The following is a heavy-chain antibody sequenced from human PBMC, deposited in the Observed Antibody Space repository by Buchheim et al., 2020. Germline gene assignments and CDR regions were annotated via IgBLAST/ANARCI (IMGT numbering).Heavy chain of an antibody. CDR1: GFTFSSHW. D-gene: IGHD3-10*01. Sequence: EVQLVESGGGLVQPGGSLRLSCAASGFTFSSHWMSWVRQAPGKGLEWVANIKQDGSEKYYVDSVKGRFTISRDNAKNSLYLQMNGLRDEDTAEYYCARDGPGSYYRYWGQGTL. V-gene: IGHV3-7*01. CDR2: IKQDGSEK. CDR3: ARDGPGSYYRY. J-gene: IGHJ4*02.